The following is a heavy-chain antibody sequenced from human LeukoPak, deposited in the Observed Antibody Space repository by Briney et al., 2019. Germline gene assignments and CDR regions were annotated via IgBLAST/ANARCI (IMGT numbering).Heavy chain of an antibody. V-gene: IGHV4-39*07. CDR2: VYYSGTT. CDR1: GGSMNTNNYY. Sequence: SETLSLTCTVSGGSMNTNNYYWGWIRQPPGKGLEWIGSVYYSGTTYYNPSLKSRLTMSLDTSKNQFSLNLSSVTAADTAMYYCARNDLDCWGRGTLVTVSS. J-gene: IGHJ4*02. CDR3: ARNDLDC. D-gene: IGHD3-16*01.